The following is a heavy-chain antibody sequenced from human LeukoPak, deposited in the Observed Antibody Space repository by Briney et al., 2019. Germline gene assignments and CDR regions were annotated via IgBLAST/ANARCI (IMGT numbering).Heavy chain of an antibody. D-gene: IGHD6-25*01. CDR2: IYYSGST. V-gene: IGHV4-59*01. CDR1: GGSISSYY. Sequence: SETLSLTCSVSGGSISSYYWSWIRQPPGKGLEWIGYIYYSGSTNYNPSLKSRVTISVDTSKNQFSLKLSSVTAADTAVYYCARLTATEAIWGQGTLVTVSS. J-gene: IGHJ4*02. CDR3: ARLTATEAI.